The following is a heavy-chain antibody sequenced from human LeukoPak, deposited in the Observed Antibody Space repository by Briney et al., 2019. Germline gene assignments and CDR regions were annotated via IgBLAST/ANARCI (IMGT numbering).Heavy chain of an antibody. D-gene: IGHD3-22*01. CDR2: IYHSGST. Sequence: SETLSLTCAVSGGSISSGGYSWRWIRQPPGKGLEWIGYIYHSGSTYYNPSLKSRVTISVDRSKNQFSLKLSSVTAADTAVYYCARATITMTDRVWFDPWGQGTLVTVSS. CDR1: GGSISSGGYS. V-gene: IGHV4-30-2*01. CDR3: ARATITMTDRVWFDP. J-gene: IGHJ5*02.